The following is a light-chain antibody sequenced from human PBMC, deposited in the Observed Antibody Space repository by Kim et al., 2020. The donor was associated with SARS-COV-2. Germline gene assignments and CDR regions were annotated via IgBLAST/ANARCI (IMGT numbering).Light chain of an antibody. CDR1: QGIGNH. V-gene: IGKV1-9*01. CDR2: AAS. CDR3: QQLNSYPWT. Sequence: GDRVAVTCRTSQGIGNHLAWYQQKPGKAPKLLIFAASTLQSGVPSRFSGSGSGTEFTLTVSSLQPEDFATYYCQQLNSYPWTFGQGTKVDI. J-gene: IGKJ1*01.